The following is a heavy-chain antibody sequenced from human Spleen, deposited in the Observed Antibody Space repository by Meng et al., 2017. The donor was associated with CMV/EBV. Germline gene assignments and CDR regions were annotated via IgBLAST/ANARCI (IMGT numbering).Heavy chain of an antibody. CDR3: ARAGGGDSLVFDY. CDR2: TWYKSKWSH. CDR1: GDSVSSNSAA. V-gene: IGHV6-1*01. D-gene: IGHD2-21*02. J-gene: IGHJ4*02. Sequence: LRLSCAISGDSVSSNSAAWNWIRQSPSRGLEWLGRTWYKSKWSHDYAVSVKSRITINPDTSKNQFSLQLNSVTPEDTAVYYCARAGGGDSLVFDYWGQGTLVTVSS.